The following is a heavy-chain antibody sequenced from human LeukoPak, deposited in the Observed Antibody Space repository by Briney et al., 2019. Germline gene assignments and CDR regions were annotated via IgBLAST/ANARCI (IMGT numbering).Heavy chain of an antibody. CDR2: ISGSGGST. CDR1: GFTFSSYA. Sequence: GGSLRLSCAASGFTFSSYAMSWVRQAPGKGLEWVSAISGSGGSTYYADSVKGRFSISRDNSKNTLYLLMNSLRAEDTALYYCVRAYTTSGTYSEPWGQGTLVTVSS. J-gene: IGHJ4*02. V-gene: IGHV3-23*01. CDR3: VRAYTTSGTYSEP. D-gene: IGHD1-1*01.